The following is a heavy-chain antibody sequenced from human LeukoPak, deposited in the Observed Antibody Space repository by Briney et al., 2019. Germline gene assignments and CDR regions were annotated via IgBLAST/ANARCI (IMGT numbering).Heavy chain of an antibody. D-gene: IGHD5-24*01. J-gene: IGHJ4*02. CDR1: VFPFSNYR. V-gene: IGHV3-7*04. CDR2: IKQDGSKK. Sequence: PGGYLRLSCVAPVFPFSNYRMTWVRQAPGKGLEWMGNIKQDGSKKSYVDSVKGRLTISRDNAKNSLYLQMNSLRAEDTAIYYCTRVGYIDEGIDYWGQGTLVTVSS. CDR3: TRVGYIDEGIDY.